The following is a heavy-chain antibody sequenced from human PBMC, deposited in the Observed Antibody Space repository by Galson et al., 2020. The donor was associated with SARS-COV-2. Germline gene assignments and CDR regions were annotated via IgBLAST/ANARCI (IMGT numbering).Heavy chain of an antibody. Sequence: GGSLRLSCAASGFTFSAYAMHWVRQAPGKGLEWVAVMSYDGNNKYYTDSVKGRFTISRDNSKKNLYLQMNSLRAEDTAVYYCARDRDYYDSDGILDYWGQGTLVTVSS. CDR3: ARDRDYYDSDGILDY. V-gene: IGHV3-30-3*01. D-gene: IGHD3-22*01. CDR1: GFTFSAYA. J-gene: IGHJ4*02. CDR2: MSYDGNNK.